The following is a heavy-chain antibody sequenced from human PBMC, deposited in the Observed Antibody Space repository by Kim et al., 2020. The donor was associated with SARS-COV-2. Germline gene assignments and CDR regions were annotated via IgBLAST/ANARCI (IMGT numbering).Heavy chain of an antibody. J-gene: IGHJ4*02. D-gene: IGHD5-18*01. V-gene: IGHV1-18*01. Sequence: ASVKVSCKASGYTFTSYGISWVRQAPGQGLEWMGWISAYNGNTNYAQKLQGRVTMTTDTSTSTAYMELRSLRSDDTAVYYCARDNGWIQLSQHFDYWGQGTLVTVSS. CDR3: ARDNGWIQLSQHFDY. CDR2: ISAYNGNT. CDR1: GYTFTSYG.